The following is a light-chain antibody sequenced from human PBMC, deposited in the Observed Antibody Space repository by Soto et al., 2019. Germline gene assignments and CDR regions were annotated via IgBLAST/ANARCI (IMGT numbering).Light chain of an antibody. J-gene: IGKJ1*01. CDR2: GAS. CDR1: QSISRY. CDR3: QQYGSSPPT. V-gene: IGKV3-20*01. Sequence: IVLTQAPCTLSLSPGERTTLSCRASQSISRYLAWYQQKPGQGPRLLIYGASSRATGTPDRFSGSGSGTDFTLTINRLEPEDFALYYCQQYGSSPPTFGQGTKVEIK.